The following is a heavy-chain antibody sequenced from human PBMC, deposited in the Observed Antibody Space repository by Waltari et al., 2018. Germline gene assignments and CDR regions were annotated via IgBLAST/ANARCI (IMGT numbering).Heavy chain of an antibody. J-gene: IGHJ4*02. D-gene: IGHD3-16*01. CDR1: GYTFTRYA. CDR3: AREDDMGEPG. Sequence: QVQLVQSGAELKKPGASVKVSCKASGYTFTRYAMHWVRQAPGQRLEWMGGINAGNGNTKYTQKCQGRVTITRDTSASTAYMELSSLRSEDTAVYYCAREDDMGEPGWGQGTLVTVSS. CDR2: INAGNGNT. V-gene: IGHV1-3*01.